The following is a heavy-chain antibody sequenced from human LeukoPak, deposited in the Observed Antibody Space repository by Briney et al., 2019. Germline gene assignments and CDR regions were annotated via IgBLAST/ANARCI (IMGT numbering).Heavy chain of an antibody. Sequence: PGGSLRLSCAAVGFTFSMYWMGWVRQAPGKGLEWVASMKGDGSVKHFLDSVEGRFTISRDNAKNSLYLQMNSLRAEDTAIYYCVRWDAFNTGGIFYSGGFAFDFWGQGTLVTVSS. V-gene: IGHV3-7*01. J-gene: IGHJ3*01. CDR2: MKGDGSVK. D-gene: IGHD2-8*02. CDR1: GFTFSMYW. CDR3: VRWDAFNTGGIFYSGGFAFDF.